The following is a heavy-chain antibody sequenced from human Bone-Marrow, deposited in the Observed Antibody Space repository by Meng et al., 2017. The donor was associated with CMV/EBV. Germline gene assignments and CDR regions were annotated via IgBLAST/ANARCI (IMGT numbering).Heavy chain of an antibody. V-gene: IGHV3-74*01. D-gene: IGHD5-18*01. CDR2: INSDGSST. CDR3: AKWGDERGYSYGYARSPDV. CDR1: GFTFSSYW. Sequence: GESLKISCAASGFTFSSYWMHWVRQAPGKGLVWVSRINSDGSSTSYADSVKGRFTISRDNSKNTLYLQMNSLRAEDTAVYYCAKWGDERGYSYGYARSPDVWGQGTTVTVSS. J-gene: IGHJ6*02.